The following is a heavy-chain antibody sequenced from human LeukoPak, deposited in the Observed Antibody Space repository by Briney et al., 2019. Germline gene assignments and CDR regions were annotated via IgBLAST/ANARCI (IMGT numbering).Heavy chain of an antibody. CDR2: MYYSGST. D-gene: IGHD5-18*01. CDR3: ASGDTAMVHILDY. J-gene: IGHJ4*02. CDR1: GYSISSGYY. Sequence: SETLSLTCTVSGYSISSGYYWGWIRQPPGKGLEWIGSMYYSGSTYHNPSLKSRVTISVDTSKNQFSLKLSSVTAADAAVYYCASGDTAMVHILDYWGQGTLVTVSS. V-gene: IGHV4-38-2*02.